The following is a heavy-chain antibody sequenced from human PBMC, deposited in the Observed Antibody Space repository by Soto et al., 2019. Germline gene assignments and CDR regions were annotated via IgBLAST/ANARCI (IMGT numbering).Heavy chain of an antibody. CDR3: AKFTGYYYGSGSYYIDY. CDR2: ISGSGGST. D-gene: IGHD3-10*01. Sequence: RGSLRLSCAASGFTFSSYAMSWVRQAPGKGLEWVSAISGSGGSTYYADSVKGRFTISRDNSKNTLYLQMNSLRAEDTAVYYCAKFTGYYYGSGSYYIDYWGQGTLVTVSS. V-gene: IGHV3-23*01. J-gene: IGHJ4*02. CDR1: GFTFSSYA.